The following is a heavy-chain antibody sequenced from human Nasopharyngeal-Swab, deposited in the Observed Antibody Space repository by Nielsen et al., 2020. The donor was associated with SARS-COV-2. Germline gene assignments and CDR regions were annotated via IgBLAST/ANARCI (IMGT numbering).Heavy chain of an antibody. J-gene: IGHJ6*04. CDR3: ARDLGSSGSSVSLDV. D-gene: IGHD1-26*01. Sequence: GESLKISCAASGFTVSSNYMSWVRQAPGKGLEWVSVIYSGGSTYYADSVKGRFTISRHNSKNTLYLQMNSLRAEDTAAYYCARDLGSSGSSVSLDVWGKGTTVTVSS. CDR2: IYSGGST. V-gene: IGHV3-53*04. CDR1: GFTVSSNY.